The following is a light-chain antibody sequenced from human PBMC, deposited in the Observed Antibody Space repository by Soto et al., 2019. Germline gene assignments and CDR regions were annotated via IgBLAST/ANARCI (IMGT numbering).Light chain of an antibody. CDR1: QYITRY. V-gene: IGKV1-39*01. CDR2: STS. Sequence: DIQMTQSPSSLSASVGDRVTITCRASQYITRYLNWYQQKSGRGPKLLISSTSSLQSGVPSRFAGSGSGTDCTLTISSLQPEDFATYYCQQSDAIPLTFGQGTRVEIK. J-gene: IGKJ1*01. CDR3: QQSDAIPLT.